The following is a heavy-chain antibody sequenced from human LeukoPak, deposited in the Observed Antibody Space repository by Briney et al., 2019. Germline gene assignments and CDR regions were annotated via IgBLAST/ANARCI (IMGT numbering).Heavy chain of an antibody. Sequence: GGSLRLSCAASGFSFSDYWMNWVRQAPGKGLECVANISPDGSEEYYVDSVRGRFTISRDNAKNSLYLQMNDLRAEDTAVYYCARGLWFGDTPPGYWGQGTLVTVSS. V-gene: IGHV3-7*01. J-gene: IGHJ4*02. CDR2: ISPDGSEE. CDR1: GFSFSDYW. D-gene: IGHD3-10*01. CDR3: ARGLWFGDTPPGY.